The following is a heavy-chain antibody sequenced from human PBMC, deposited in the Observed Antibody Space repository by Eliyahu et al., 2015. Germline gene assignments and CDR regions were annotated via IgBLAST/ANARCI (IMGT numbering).Heavy chain of an antibody. Sequence: SCKASGYTFTSYAMHWVRQAPGQRLEWMGWINAGNGNTKYSQKFQGRVTITRDTSASTAYMELSSLRSEDTAVYYCAREPIGGYFDYWGQGTLVTVSS. V-gene: IGHV1-3*01. D-gene: IGHD3-16*01. CDR1: GYTFTSYA. J-gene: IGHJ4*02. CDR3: AREPIGGYFDY. CDR2: INAGNGNT.